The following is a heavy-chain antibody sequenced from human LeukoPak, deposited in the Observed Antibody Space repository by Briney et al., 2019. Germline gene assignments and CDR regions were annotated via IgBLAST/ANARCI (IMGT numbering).Heavy chain of an antibody. CDR2: INPRGSST. V-gene: IGHV1-46*01. Sequence: GASVKVSCKASEYTFVNYFIHWVRQAPGQGLEWMGRINPRGSSTSYAEKFKGRVTMTSDTSTSTAYMDLSNLRSEDTAVYYCARDRASYEDRVSYYYGLDVWGRGPTVTVS. CDR1: EYTFVNYF. J-gene: IGHJ6*04. D-gene: IGHD3-22*01. CDR3: ARDRASYEDRVSYYYGLDV.